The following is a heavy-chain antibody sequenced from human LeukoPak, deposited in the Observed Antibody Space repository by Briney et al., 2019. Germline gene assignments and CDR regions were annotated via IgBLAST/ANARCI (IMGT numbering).Heavy chain of an antibody. J-gene: IGHJ6*03. CDR1: GGSSSGYY. V-gene: IGHV4-34*01. D-gene: IGHD3-22*01. CDR3: ARVVNYYDSSGYYYYYMDV. Sequence: SETLSLTCAVYGGSSSGYYWSWIRQPPGKGLEWIGEINHSGSTNYNPSLKSRVTISVDTSKNQFSLKLSSVTAADTAVYYCARVVNYYDSSGYYYYYMDVWGKGTTVTVSS. CDR2: INHSGST.